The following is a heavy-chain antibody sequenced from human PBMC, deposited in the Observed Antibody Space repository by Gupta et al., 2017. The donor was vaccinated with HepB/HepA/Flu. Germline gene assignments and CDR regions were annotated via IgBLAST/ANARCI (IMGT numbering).Heavy chain of an antibody. J-gene: IGHJ3*02. CDR1: GYSFTNYD. CDR2: MNPNSGNT. CDR3: AKGRDAFDI. V-gene: IGHV1-8*01. Sequence: QVQLVQSGAEVKKPGASVKVSCMASGYSFTNYDINWVRQATGQGLEWMGWMNPNSGNTGYAQNFQGRVTMTRSTSISTAYMEVSSLRSEDTAVYYCAKGRDAFDIWGQGTMVTVSS.